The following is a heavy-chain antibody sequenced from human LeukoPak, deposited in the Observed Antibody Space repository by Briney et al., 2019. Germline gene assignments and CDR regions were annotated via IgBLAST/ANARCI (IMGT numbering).Heavy chain of an antibody. CDR2: ICHSGST. V-gene: IGHV4-38-2*01. Sequence: SETLSLTCAVSGYSISSGYYWGWIRPPPGKGLEWIGSICHSGSTYYNPSLKSRVTISVDTSKNQFSLKLSSVTAADTAVYYCASTTYSGPTLKGRRPFDYWGQGTLVTVSS. J-gene: IGHJ4*02. CDR3: ASTTYSGPTLKGRRPFDY. CDR1: GYSISSGYY. D-gene: IGHD5-12*01.